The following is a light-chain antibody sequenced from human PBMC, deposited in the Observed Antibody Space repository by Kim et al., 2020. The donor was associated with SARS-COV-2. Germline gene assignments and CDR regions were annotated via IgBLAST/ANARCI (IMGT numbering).Light chain of an antibody. V-gene: IGLV2-23*02. CDR1: SSDVGSYDL. J-gene: IGLJ1*01. CDR2: EVT. CDR3: CSYAGSYTYV. Sequence: QSVLTQPASVSRSPGQSITISCTGTSSDVGSYDLVSWYQQHPGKAPKFIIYEVTKRPSGVSNRFSGSKSGNTASLTISGLQAEDEADYYCCSYAGSYTYVFGSGTQLTVL.